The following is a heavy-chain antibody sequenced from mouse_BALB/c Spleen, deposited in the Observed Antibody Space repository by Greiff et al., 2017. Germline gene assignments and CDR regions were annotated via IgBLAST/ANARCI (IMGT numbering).Heavy chain of an antibody. D-gene: IGHD1-3*01. V-gene: IGHV1S137*01. CDR1: GYTFTDYA. CDR2: ISTYYGDA. J-gene: IGHJ4*01. CDR3: ARGRSGNHYYAMDY. Sequence: QVQLQQSGAELVRPGVSVKISCKGSGYTFTDYAMHWVKQSHAKSLEWIGVISTYYGDASYNQKFKGKATMTVDKSSSTAYMELARLTSEDSAIYYCARGRSGNHYYAMDYWGQGTSVTVSS.